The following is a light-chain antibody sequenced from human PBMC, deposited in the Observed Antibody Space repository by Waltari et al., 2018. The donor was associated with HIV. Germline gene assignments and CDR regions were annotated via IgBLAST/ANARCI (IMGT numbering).Light chain of an antibody. J-gene: IGLJ2*01. CDR3: ATWDDSLNGVI. CDR2: DNT. CDR1: TPNIGNNF. Sequence: QSVLTQPPSVSATPGQKVTISCSGSTPNIGNNFVSWYYHIPGTAPKLLIYDNTELPSGIPDRFSASKSGTSATLGITGLQTGDEADYYCATWDDSLNGVIFGGGTKLTAL. V-gene: IGLV1-51*01.